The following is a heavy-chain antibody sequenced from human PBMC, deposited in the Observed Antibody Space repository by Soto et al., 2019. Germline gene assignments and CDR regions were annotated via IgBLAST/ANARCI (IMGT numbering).Heavy chain of an antibody. CDR2: ISYDGSNK. CDR1: GFTFSSYG. J-gene: IGHJ4*02. Sequence: GGSLRLSCAASGFTFSSYGMHWVRQAPGKGLEWVAVISYDGSNKYYADSVKGRFTISRDNSKNTLYLQMNSLRAEDTAVYYCAKDHSSAVRAGSSWYSWGYYFDYWGQGTLVTVSS. CDR3: AKDHSSAVRAGSSWYSWGYYFDY. V-gene: IGHV3-30*18. D-gene: IGHD6-13*01.